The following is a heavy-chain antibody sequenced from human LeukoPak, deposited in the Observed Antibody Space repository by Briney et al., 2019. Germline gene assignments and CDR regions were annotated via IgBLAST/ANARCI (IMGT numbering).Heavy chain of an antibody. CDR2: IYYSGST. CDR1: GGSISSYY. V-gene: IGHV4-59*01. D-gene: IGHD3-22*01. Sequence: SETLSLTCTVSGGSISSYYWSWIRQPPGKGLEWIGYIYYSGSTDYNPSLKSRVTISVDTSKNQFSLKLSSVTAADTAVYYCARNFYYDSSGYWLDCWGQGTLVTVSS. J-gene: IGHJ4*02. CDR3: ARNFYYDSSGYWLDC.